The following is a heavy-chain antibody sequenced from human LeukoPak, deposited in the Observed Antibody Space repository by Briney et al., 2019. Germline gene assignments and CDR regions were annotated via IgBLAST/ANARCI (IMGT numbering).Heavy chain of an antibody. Sequence: PGGSLRLSCAASGFTFSSYSMNWVRQAPGKGLEWVSSISSSSSYIYYADSVKGRFTISRDDSKSIAYLQMNSLKTEDTAVYYCTRASVEPQDYYYMDVWGKGTTVTISS. J-gene: IGHJ6*03. CDR1: GFTFSSYS. V-gene: IGHV3-21*03. CDR2: ISSSSSYI. D-gene: IGHD1-1*01. CDR3: TRASVEPQDYYYMDV.